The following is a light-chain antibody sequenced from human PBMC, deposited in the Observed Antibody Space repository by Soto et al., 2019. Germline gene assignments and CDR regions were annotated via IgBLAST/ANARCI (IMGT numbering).Light chain of an antibody. Sequence: QSVLAQPPSVSGAPGQRVTISCSGTTSNIGADYDVQWYRQLPGTAPKLLIHVNTNRLSGVPDRFSGSKSGTSASLAITGLQSEDEGDYYCQSYDSGLRGYVFGSGTQLTVL. CDR3: QSYDSGLRGYV. CDR2: VNT. V-gene: IGLV1-40*01. J-gene: IGLJ7*01. CDR1: TSNIGADYD.